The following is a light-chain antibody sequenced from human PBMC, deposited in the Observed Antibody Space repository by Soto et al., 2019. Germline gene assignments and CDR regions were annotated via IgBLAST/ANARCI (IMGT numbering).Light chain of an antibody. J-gene: IGKJ1*01. V-gene: IGKV3-15*01. Sequence: TQSPGTLSLSPGERATLSCRASQNVSSNLLVWYQQHPGQAPRLLIYGAYTRATGIPARFSGSGSGTDFTLTISSLQSEDFAVYYCQHYNYWPPKTFGQGTKVDIK. CDR3: QHYNYWPPKT. CDR1: QNVSSN. CDR2: GAY.